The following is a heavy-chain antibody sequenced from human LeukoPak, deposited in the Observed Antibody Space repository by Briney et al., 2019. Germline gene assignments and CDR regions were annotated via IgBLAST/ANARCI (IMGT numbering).Heavy chain of an antibody. CDR1: GYTFINYG. V-gene: IGHV1-18*01. CDR2: ISAYTGST. Sequence: ASVKVSCKASGYTFINYGLTWVRQAPGQGFEWMGWISAYTGSTKYAQKLQGRVTMTTDPSTSTAYMDLRSLRSDDTAVYYCARTVGATGAFDIWGQGTMVIVSS. J-gene: IGHJ3*02. D-gene: IGHD1-26*01. CDR3: ARTVGATGAFDI.